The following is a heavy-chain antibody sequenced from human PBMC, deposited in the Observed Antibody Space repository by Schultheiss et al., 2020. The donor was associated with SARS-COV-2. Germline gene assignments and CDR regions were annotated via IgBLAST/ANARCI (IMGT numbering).Heavy chain of an antibody. CDR1: GGSISGYY. V-gene: IGHV4-59*01. CDR2: ISYSGGT. CDR3: AREDSSRDYGSAFDI. J-gene: IGHJ3*02. D-gene: IGHD6-13*01. Sequence: SETLSLTCTVSGGSISGYYWSWIRQSPGRGLEWLGYISYSGGTNYNPSLQSRITISVDTSRDQFSLKLGSVTAADTAVYYCAREDSSRDYGSAFDIWGQGTMVTVSS.